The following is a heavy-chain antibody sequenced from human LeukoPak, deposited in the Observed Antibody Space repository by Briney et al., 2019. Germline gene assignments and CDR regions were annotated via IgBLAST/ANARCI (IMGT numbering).Heavy chain of an antibody. CDR3: ALLPRLSMIVVVITADDAFDI. CDR1: GYTFTGYY. V-gene: IGHV1-2*02. Sequence: EASVKVSCKASGYTFTGYYMHWVRQAPGQGLEWMGWINPNSGGTNYAQKFQGRVTMTRDTSISTAYMELSRLRSDDTAVYYCALLPRLSMIVVVITADDAFDIWGQGTMVTVSS. D-gene: IGHD3-22*01. J-gene: IGHJ3*02. CDR2: INPNSGGT.